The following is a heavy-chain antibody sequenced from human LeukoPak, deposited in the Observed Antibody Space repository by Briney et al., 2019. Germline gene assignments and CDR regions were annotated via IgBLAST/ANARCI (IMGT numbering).Heavy chain of an antibody. CDR3: ARGLLFLEWSCRFDP. Sequence: PSETLSLTCAVYGGSFSGYYWSWIRQPPGKGLEWIGEINHSGSTNYNPSLKSRVTISVDTSKNQFSLKLSSVTAADTAVYYCARGLLFLEWSCRFDPWGQGTLVTVSS. D-gene: IGHD3-3*01. J-gene: IGHJ5*02. CDR1: GGSFSGYY. CDR2: INHSGST. V-gene: IGHV4-34*01.